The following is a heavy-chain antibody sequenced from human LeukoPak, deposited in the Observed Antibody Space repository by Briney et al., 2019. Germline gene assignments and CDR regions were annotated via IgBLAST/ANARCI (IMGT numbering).Heavy chain of an antibody. V-gene: IGHV1-69*04. Sequence: GASVKVSCKASGGTISSYAISWVRQAPGQGLEWMGRIIPIFGIANYAQKFQGRVTITADKSTSTAYMELSSLRSEDTAVYYCARENCSSTSCYQGRYYYYGMDVWGQGTTVTVSS. CDR3: ARENCSSTSCYQGRYYYYGMDV. D-gene: IGHD2-2*01. CDR1: GGTISSYA. J-gene: IGHJ6*02. CDR2: IIPIFGIA.